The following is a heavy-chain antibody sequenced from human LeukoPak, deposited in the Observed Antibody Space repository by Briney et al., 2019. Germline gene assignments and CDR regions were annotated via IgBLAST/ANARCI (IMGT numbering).Heavy chain of an antibody. CDR1: GGSFSGYY. J-gene: IGHJ4*02. CDR2: INHSGST. CDR3: ARGLYGSGSYYPAYFDY. D-gene: IGHD3-10*01. V-gene: IGHV4-34*01. Sequence: SETLSLTCAVYGGSFSGYYWSWIRQPPGKGLEWIGEINHSGSTNYNPSLKSRVTISVDTSKNQFSLKLSSVTAADTAVYYCARGLYGSGSYYPAYFDYWGQGTLVTVSS.